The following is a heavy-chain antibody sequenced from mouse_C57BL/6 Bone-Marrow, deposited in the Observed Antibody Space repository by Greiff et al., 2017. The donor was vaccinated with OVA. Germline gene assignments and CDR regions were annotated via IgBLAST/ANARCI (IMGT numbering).Heavy chain of an antibody. D-gene: IGHD2-4*01. CDR1: GYTFTSYW. CDR2: INPSSGYT. V-gene: IGHV1-7*01. CDR3: ARNRYEYDRGGWYFDV. J-gene: IGHJ1*03. Sequence: QVQLQQSGAELAKPGASVKLSCKASGYTFTSYWMHWVKQRPGQGLEWIGYINPSSGYTKYNQKFKDKATLTADKSSSTAYMQLSSLTYADSAVYYGARNRYEYDRGGWYFDVWGTGTTVTVSS.